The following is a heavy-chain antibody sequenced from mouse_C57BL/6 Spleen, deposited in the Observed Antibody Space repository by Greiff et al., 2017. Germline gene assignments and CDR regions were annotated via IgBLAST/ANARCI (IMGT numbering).Heavy chain of an antibody. J-gene: IGHJ2*01. V-gene: IGHV5-4*01. CDR3: ARDDYGSYFDY. Sequence: EVMLVESGGGLVKPGGSLKLSCAASGFTFSSYAMSWVRQTPEKRLEWVATISDGGSYTYYPDNVKGRFTISRDNAKNNLYLQMSHLKSEDTAMYYCARDDYGSYFDYWGQGTTLTVSS. CDR2: ISDGGSYT. CDR1: GFTFSSYA. D-gene: IGHD1-1*01.